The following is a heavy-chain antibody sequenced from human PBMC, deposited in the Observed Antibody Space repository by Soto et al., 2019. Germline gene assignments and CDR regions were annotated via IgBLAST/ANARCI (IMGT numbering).Heavy chain of an antibody. Sequence: GEALKIPCQGSGYSFPNFWIGWVRQMPGKGLEWMGIIYPSNSDTRYSPSFQGQVTITADKSIATAYLQWSSLKASDTAIYYCATYGSGSHFDHWGQGTLVTVSS. CDR2: IYPSNSDT. J-gene: IGHJ4*02. D-gene: IGHD3-10*01. CDR3: ATYGSGSHFDH. V-gene: IGHV5-51*01. CDR1: GYSFPNFW.